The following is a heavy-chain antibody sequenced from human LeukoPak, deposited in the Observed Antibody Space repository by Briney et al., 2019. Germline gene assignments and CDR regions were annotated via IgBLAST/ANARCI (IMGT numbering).Heavy chain of an antibody. V-gene: IGHV4-34*01. J-gene: IGHJ6*04. CDR2: INPRGST. CDR1: GGSFSSHY. Sequence: PSETLSLTCGVSGGSFSSHYWTWIRQPPGKGLEWIGEINPRGSTNYNPSLESRVTVSADTSRNQLSLSLTSVTAADSAVYFCARGLRQGSAWSWGPKEKSYQYMDVWGTGTAVIVSS. D-gene: IGHD6-19*01. CDR3: ARGLRQGSAWSWGPKEKSYQYMDV.